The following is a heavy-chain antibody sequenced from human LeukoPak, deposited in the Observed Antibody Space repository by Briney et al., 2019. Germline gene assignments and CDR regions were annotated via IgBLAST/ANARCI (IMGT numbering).Heavy chain of an antibody. D-gene: IGHD1-26*01. CDR1: GYTFTSYG. V-gene: IGHV1-18*01. CDR3: ARGGSYVRFDY. CDR2: ISAYNGDT. J-gene: IGHJ4*02. Sequence: EASVKVSCKASGYTFTSYGISWVRQAPGQGLEWMGWISAYNGDTNYAQKLQSRVTLTTDTSTSTAYMELRSLTSDDTAVYYCARGGSYVRFDYWGQGTLVTVSS.